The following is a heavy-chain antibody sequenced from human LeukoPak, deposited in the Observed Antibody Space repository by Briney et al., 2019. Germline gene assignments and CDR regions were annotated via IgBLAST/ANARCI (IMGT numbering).Heavy chain of an antibody. CDR1: GGSFSGYY. J-gene: IGHJ6*04. D-gene: IGHD2-2*01. CDR3: ARALVVPAATPPLDV. V-gene: IGHV4-34*01. Sequence: SETLSLTCAVYGGSFSGYYWSWIRQPPGEGLEWIGEINHSGSTNYNPSLKSRVTISVDTSKNQFSLKLSSVTAADTAVYYCARALVVPAATPPLDVWGKGTTVTVSS. CDR2: INHSGST.